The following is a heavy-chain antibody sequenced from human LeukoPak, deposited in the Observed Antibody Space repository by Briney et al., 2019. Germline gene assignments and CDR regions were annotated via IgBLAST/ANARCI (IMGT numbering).Heavy chain of an antibody. D-gene: IGHD3-9*01. CDR3: AKGSRGVTGYYDY. CDR2: ISGSGGST. Sequence: PGGSLRLSCAASGFTFSSYAMSWVRQAPGKGLEWVSAISGSGGSTYYADFVKGRFTISRDNSKNTLYLQMNSLRAEDTAVYYCAKGSRGVTGYYDYWGQGTLVTVSS. CDR1: GFTFSSYA. J-gene: IGHJ4*02. V-gene: IGHV3-23*01.